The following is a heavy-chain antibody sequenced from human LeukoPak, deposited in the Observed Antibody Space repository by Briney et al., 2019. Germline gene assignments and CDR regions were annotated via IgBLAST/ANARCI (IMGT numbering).Heavy chain of an antibody. CDR1: RFTFSSYS. J-gene: IGHJ6*03. CDR2: ISSSSSYI. CDR3: SREGCSGGSCSFYYYYYMDV. V-gene: IGHV3-21*01. D-gene: IGHD2-15*01. Sequence: PGGSLRLSCAASRFTFSSYSMNWVRQAPGKGREWVSSISSSSSYIYYADSVKGRFTISRDNAKNSLYLQMNSLRAEDTAVYYCSREGCSGGSCSFYYYYYMDVWGKGTTVTVSS.